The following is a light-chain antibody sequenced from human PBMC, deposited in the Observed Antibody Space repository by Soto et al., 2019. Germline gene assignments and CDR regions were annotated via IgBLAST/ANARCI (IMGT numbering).Light chain of an antibody. CDR3: SSYAGSNTRPNWV. CDR1: SSDVGGYNY. Sequence: QSALTQPPSASGSPGQSVTISCTGTSSDVGGYNYVSWYQQHPGKAPKLMIYEVSKRPSGVPDRFSGSKSGNTASLTVSGLQAEDEADYYCSSYAGSNTRPNWVFGGGTKLTVL. J-gene: IGLJ3*02. V-gene: IGLV2-8*01. CDR2: EVS.